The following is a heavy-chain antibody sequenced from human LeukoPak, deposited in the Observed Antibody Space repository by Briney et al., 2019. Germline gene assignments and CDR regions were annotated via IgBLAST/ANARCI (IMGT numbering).Heavy chain of an antibody. CDR2: ISYDGSNK. CDR3: ARYKDLYYYGMDV. CDR1: GFTFSSYA. J-gene: IGHJ6*02. D-gene: IGHD1-1*01. V-gene: IGHV3-30*04. Sequence: GGSLRLSCAASGFTFSSYAMHWVRQAPGKGLEWVAVISYDGSNKYYADSVKGRFTISRDNSKNTLYLQMNSLRAEDTAVYYCARYKDLYYYGMDVWGQGTTVTVS.